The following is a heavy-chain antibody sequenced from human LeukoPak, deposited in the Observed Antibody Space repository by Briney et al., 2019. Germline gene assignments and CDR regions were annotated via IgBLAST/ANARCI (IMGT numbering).Heavy chain of an antibody. CDR1: GGSISSSSYY. V-gene: IGHV4-39*01. Sequence: PSETLSLTCTVSGGSISSSSYYWGWIRQPPGKGLEWIGSIYYSGSTYYNPSLKSRVTISVDTSKNQFSLKLSSVTAADTAVYYCARSSGYSSSGRLNWFDAWGQGTLVTDSS. CDR2: IYYSGST. D-gene: IGHD6-13*01. J-gene: IGHJ5*02. CDR3: ARSSGYSSSGRLNWFDA.